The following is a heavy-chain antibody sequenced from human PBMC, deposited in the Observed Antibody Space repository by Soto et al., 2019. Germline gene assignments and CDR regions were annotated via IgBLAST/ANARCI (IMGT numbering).Heavy chain of an antibody. V-gene: IGHV3-21*01. Sequence: ESGGGLVKPGGSLRLSCAASGFTFTRYSMNWVRQAPGKGLEWVSSISSTTNYIYYADSMKGRFTVSRDNAKNSVYLKMNSLSAEDTAVYYCARESEDLTSNFDYWGQGTLVTVSS. J-gene: IGHJ4*02. CDR2: ISSTTNYI. CDR3: ARESEDLTSNFDY. CDR1: GFTFTRYS.